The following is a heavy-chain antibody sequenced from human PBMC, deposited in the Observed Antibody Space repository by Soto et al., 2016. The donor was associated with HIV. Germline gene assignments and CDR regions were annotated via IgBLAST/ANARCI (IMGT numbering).Heavy chain of an antibody. CDR1: GGSISSGGYY. CDR2: IYYSGST. D-gene: IGHD3-22*01. Sequence: QVQLQESGPGLVKPAQTLSLTCTVSGGSISSGGYYWSWIRQHPGKGLEWIGYIYYSGSTYYSPSLKSRVTMSLDTSKNQFSLKLRSVTAADTAMYYCARESDPNYYDHSGFDYWGQGTLVTVSS. V-gene: IGHV4-31*03. J-gene: IGHJ4*02. CDR3: ARESDPNYYDHSGFDY.